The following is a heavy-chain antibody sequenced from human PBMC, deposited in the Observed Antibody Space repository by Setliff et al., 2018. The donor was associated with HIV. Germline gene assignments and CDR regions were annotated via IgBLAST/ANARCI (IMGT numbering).Heavy chain of an antibody. J-gene: IGHJ6*02. CDR1: GYSISSGYY. Sequence: SETLSLTCAVSGYSISSGYYWGWIRQPPGKGLEWIGSIYHSGSTYYNPSLKSRVTISVDTSKNQFSLKLSSVTAADTAVYYCARQCNRQYGMDVWGQGTTVTVSS. CDR2: IYHSGST. D-gene: IGHD2-8*01. V-gene: IGHV4-38-2*01. CDR3: ARQCNRQYGMDV.